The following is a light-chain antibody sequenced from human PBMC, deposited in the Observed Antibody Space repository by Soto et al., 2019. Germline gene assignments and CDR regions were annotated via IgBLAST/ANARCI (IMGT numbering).Light chain of an antibody. CDR3: QQFSTSSVT. J-gene: IGKJ5*01. CDR1: QSVSSSY. CDR2: GAS. V-gene: IGKV3-20*01. Sequence: EIVLTQSPGTLSLSPGERATLSCRASQSVSSSYLAWYQQKPGQAPSLLIHGASSRATGIPDRFSGSRSGTDFTLTISRLEPEDFAVYYCQQFSTSSVTFGQGTRLEI.